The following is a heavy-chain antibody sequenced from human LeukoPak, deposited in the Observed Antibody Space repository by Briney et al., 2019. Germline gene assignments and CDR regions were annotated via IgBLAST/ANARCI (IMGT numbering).Heavy chain of an antibody. CDR3: ARVKDYYDSSGSYYRFFDY. J-gene: IGHJ4*02. CDR1: GDSTSTSNSY. V-gene: IGHV4-61*01. CDR2: IHYSGTT. D-gene: IGHD3-22*01. Sequence: PSETLSLTCTVSGDSTSTSNSYWSWIRQPPGKGLEWIGYIHYSGTTSYNPSLSNRVSISLDMSKNQFSLELGSVTAADTAVYYCARVKDYYDSSGSYYRFFDYWGQGTLVTVSS.